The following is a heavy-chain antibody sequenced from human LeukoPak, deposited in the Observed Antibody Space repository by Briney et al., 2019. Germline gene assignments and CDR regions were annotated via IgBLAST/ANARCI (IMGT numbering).Heavy chain of an antibody. V-gene: IGHV4-39*01. J-gene: IGHJ4*02. CDR1: GGSISSSSYY. Sequence: SETLSLTCTVSGGSISSSSYYWGWIRQPPGKGLELIGSIYHSGSTHYNPSLKSRLTIFVDTSKNQFSLKVNSVTAADTAVYYCARNGTVTVSGTKFNYFDYWGQGTLVTVSS. CDR2: IYHSGST. D-gene: IGHD4-17*01. CDR3: ARNGTVTVSGTKFNYFDY.